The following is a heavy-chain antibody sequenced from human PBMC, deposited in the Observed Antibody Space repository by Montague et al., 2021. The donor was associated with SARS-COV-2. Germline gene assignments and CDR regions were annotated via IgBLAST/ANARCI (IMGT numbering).Heavy chain of an antibody. V-gene: IGHV3-30*04. J-gene: IGHJ3*02. CDR3: ARESYLSPTVVTLHDAFDI. CDR1: GFTFSSYA. Sequence: SLRLSCAASGFTFSSYAMHWVRQAPGKGLEWVALISYDGRDKYYTDSVKGRFTISRDNSKNTLYLQMNSLRAVDTALYYCARESYLSPTVVTLHDAFDIWGQGTMVTVSS. D-gene: IGHD4-23*01. CDR2: ISYDGRDK.